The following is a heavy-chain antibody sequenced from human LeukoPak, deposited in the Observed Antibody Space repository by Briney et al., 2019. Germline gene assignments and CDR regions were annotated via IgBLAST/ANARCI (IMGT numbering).Heavy chain of an antibody. J-gene: IGHJ4*02. CDR1: GVTFSDYE. V-gene: IGHV3-48*03. CDR2: FSRDGSNI. Sequence: GCLRLSCAASGVTFSDYEMHSGREAPGERVWWVAYFSRDGSNISYADSVRGRFTISSDNAKNSVFLQMNGLRDDDTALYYCARGRLRRLESFFDLWGQGTLVTVSS. CDR3: ARGRLRRLESFFDL. D-gene: IGHD2-21*01.